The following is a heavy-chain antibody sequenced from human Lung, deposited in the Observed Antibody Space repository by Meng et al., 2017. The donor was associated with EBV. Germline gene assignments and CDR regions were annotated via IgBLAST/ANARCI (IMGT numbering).Heavy chain of an antibody. V-gene: IGHV1-2*04. J-gene: IGHJ4*02. CDR2: INPNSGGT. D-gene: IGHD6-13*01. CDR3: ARDWEGSWAVFDY. Sequence: QGQLVQVGAEVTKPGASWKVSCKASGNTFTGYYMHWVRQAPGQGLEWMGWINPNSGGTNYAQKFQGWVTMTRDTSISTAYMELSRLRSDDTAVYYCARDWEGSWAVFDYWGQGTLVTVSS. CDR1: GNTFTGYY.